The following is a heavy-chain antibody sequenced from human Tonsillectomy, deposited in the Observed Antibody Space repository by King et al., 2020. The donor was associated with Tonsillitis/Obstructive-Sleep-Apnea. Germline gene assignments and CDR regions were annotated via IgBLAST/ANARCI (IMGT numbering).Heavy chain of an antibody. CDR2: IYPGDSGT. CDR3: ARLENTGSSLRCWVHIDL. CDR1: GYRFTSYW. D-gene: IGHD1-26*01. V-gene: IGHV5-51*01. Sequence: QLVQSGAEVKKPGESLEISCQGSGYRFTSYWSAWVRQVPGKGLDWIGIIYPGDSGTRYSPSFQGQVTISADKSIDTAYLQWGSLRASDTAMYYCARLENTGSSLRCWVHIDLWGRGTLVTVPS. J-gene: IGHJ2*01.